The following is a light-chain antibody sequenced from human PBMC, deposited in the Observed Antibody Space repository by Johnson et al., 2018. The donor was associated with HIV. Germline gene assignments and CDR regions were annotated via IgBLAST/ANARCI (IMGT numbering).Light chain of an antibody. CDR3: GTWDSSLSDVV. V-gene: IGLV1-51*01. CDR1: SSNIENNY. Sequence: QYALTQPPSVSAAPGQKVTISCSGSSSNIENNYVSWYQQLPGTAPKLLIYDSNKRPSGIPDRFSGSKSGTSATLGITGLQTGDEADYYCGTWDSSLSDVVFGTGTNVTGL. CDR2: DSN. J-gene: IGLJ1*01.